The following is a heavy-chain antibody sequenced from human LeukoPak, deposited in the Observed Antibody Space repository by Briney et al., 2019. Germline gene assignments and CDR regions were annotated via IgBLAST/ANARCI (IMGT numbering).Heavy chain of an antibody. J-gene: IGHJ4*02. CDR2: IYYSGST. D-gene: IGHD3-22*01. CDR1: GGSISSYY. Sequence: SETLSLTCTVSGGSISSYYWSWIRQSPGKGLEWIGYIYYSGSTNYNPSLKSRVTISVDTSKNQCSLKLSSVTAADTAVYYCARHGYYYDSSGLPPGFDYWGQGTLVTVSS. CDR3: ARHGYYYDSSGLPPGFDY. V-gene: IGHV4-59*08.